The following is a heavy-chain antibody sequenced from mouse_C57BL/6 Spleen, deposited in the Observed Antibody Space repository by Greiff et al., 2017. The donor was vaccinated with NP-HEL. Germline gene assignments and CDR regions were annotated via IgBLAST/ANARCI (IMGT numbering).Heavy chain of an antibody. CDR3: AGTTVVADAMDY. Sequence: QVQLQQPGTELVKPGASVKLSCKASGYTFTSYWMHWVKQRPGQGLEWIGNINPSNGGTNYNEKFKRKATLTVDKSSSTAYMQHSSLKSEDSAVYYCAGTTVVADAMDYWGKGTSVTVSS. CDR1: GYTFTSYW. J-gene: IGHJ4*01. V-gene: IGHV1-53*01. D-gene: IGHD1-1*01. CDR2: INPSNGGT.